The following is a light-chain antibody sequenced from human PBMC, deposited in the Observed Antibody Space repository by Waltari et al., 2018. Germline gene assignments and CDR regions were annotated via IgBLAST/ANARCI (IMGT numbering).Light chain of an antibody. CDR1: QSVSSSY. Sequence: IVWTKSPGTLSLSAGEGATLSCRASQSVSSSYLAWYQQKHGQAPRILIYGESSRATGIPDRFSGSWSGTDFTLTISRLEPEDFAVYYCQQYGSSPGTFGQWTKVEIK. J-gene: IGKJ1*01. CDR2: GES. V-gene: IGKV3-20*01. CDR3: QQYGSSPGT.